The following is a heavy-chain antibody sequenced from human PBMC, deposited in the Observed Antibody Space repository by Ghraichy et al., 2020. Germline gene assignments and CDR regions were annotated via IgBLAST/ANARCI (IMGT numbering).Heavy chain of an antibody. CDR3: ANLSEDSSCYPSAFDI. CDR1: GFTFSSYA. CDR2: ISGSGGST. V-gene: IGHV3-23*01. Sequence: GGSLRLSCAASGFTFSSYAMSWVRQAPGKGLEWVSAISGSGGSTYYADSVKGRFTISRDNSKNTLYLQMNSLRAEDTAVYYCANLSEDSSCYPSAFDIWGQGTMVTVSS. J-gene: IGHJ3*02. D-gene: IGHD3-22*01.